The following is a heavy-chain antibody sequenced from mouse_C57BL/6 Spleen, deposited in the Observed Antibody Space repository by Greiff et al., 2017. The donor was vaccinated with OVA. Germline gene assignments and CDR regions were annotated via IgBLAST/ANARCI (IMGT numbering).Heavy chain of an antibody. V-gene: IGHV1-81*01. CDR3: ALDSSGFQFAG. CDR2: IYPRSGNT. CDR1: GYTFTSYG. Sequence: VQLVESGAELARPGASVKLSCKASGYTFTSYGISWVKQRTGQGLEWIGEIYPRSGNTYYNEKFKGKATLTADKSSSTAYMELSSLTSEDSAVYYCALDSSGFQFAGWGQTPLVTVSA. J-gene: IGHJ3*01. D-gene: IGHD3-2*02.